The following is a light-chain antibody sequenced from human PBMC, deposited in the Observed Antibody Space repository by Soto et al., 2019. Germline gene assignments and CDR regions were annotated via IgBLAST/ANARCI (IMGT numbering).Light chain of an antibody. CDR1: QSLVTSAGNTF. Sequence: DIVMTQSPLSLPVTLGQPASISCRSSQSLVTSAGNTFLNWFHQRPGQSPRRLIYKASSQDAGVPDRFSGSVSATDFTLKISRGWDADVGVYYCMQGSQWPFNFGQGTKWEIK. CDR3: MQGSQWPFN. CDR2: KAS. J-gene: IGKJ2*01. V-gene: IGKV2-30*01.